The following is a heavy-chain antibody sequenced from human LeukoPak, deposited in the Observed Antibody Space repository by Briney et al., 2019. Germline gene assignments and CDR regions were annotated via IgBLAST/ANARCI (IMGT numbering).Heavy chain of an antibody. Sequence: SETLSLTCAVYGGSFSGYYWTWIRQPPGKGLEWIGDINHSGSTNYNPSLKSRVTISVDTSKNQFSLKLSSVTAADTAVYYCATMVRGVIWAFDIWGQGTMVTVSS. CDR3: ATMVRGVIWAFDI. CDR2: INHSGST. CDR1: GGSFSGYY. J-gene: IGHJ3*02. V-gene: IGHV4-34*01. D-gene: IGHD3-10*01.